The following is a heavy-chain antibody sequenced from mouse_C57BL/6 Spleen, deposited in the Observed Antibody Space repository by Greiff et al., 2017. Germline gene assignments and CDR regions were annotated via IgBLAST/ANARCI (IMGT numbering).Heavy chain of an antibody. CDR1: GYTFTDYE. CDR3: TRPYDYDEYFDG. CDR2: IDPETGGT. V-gene: IGHV1-15*01. Sequence: QVQLQQSGAELVRPGASVTLSCKASGYTFTDYEMHWVKQTPVHGLEWIGAIDPETGGTAYNQKFKGKAILTADKSSRAAYMELRSLTSEDSAVYYCTRPYDYDEYFDGWGTGTTVTVSS. J-gene: IGHJ1*03. D-gene: IGHD2-4*01.